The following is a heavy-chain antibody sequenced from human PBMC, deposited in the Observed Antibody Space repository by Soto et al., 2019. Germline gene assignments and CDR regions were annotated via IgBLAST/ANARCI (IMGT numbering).Heavy chain of an antibody. Sequence: QVQLQESGPGLVKPSGTLSLTCAVSSGSISSNTWWSWVRQPPGKGLEWIGEIYRSGDTYYNPSLKSRVTISVDKSKNQFSLQLNSVTAADTAVYYCAKSLADDFDYWGQGTQVTVSS. CDR3: AKSLADDFDY. D-gene: IGHD1-1*01. CDR2: IYRSGDT. J-gene: IGHJ4*02. CDR1: SGSISSNTW. V-gene: IGHV4-4*02.